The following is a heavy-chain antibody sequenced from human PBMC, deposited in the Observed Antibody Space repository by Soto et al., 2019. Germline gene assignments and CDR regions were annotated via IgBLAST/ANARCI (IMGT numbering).Heavy chain of an antibody. CDR1: GFTFSSYS. CDR3: ARTLYYDSSGFDSPVDY. D-gene: IGHD3-22*01. J-gene: IGHJ4*02. CDR2: ISSSSRYI. Sequence: EVQLVESGGGLVKPGGSLRLSCAASGFTFSSYSMNWVRQATGKGLEWVSSISSSSRYIYYADSVKGRFTISRDNAKNSLYLQMNSLRAEDTAVYYCARTLYYDSSGFDSPVDYWGQGTLVTVSS. V-gene: IGHV3-21*01.